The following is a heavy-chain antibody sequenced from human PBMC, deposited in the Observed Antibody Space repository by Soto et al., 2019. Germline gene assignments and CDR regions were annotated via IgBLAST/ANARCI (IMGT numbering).Heavy chain of an antibody. J-gene: IGHJ4*01. V-gene: IGHV3-7*01. Sequence: GVSLRLSCAASGFTFGNYWMSWVRQAPGKGLEWLATIKRDASEKKYVDSVKGRFTMSRDNAKNSLYLQMDSLRAEDTAVYYCAXDSGYGSGNSVNHYLDYWGRGTLVTVSS. CDR3: AXDSGYGSGNSVNHYLDY. CDR2: IKRDASEK. D-gene: IGHD3-10*01. CDR1: GFTFGNYW.